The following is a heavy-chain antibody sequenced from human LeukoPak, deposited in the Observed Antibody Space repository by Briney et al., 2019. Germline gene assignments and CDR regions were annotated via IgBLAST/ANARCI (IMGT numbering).Heavy chain of an antibody. D-gene: IGHD6-6*01. CDR1: RFTFSDYY. V-gene: IGHV3-11*04. Sequence: GGSLRLSCAASRFTFSDYYMSWIRQAPGKGLEWVSYISSSGSTIYYADSVKGRFTISRDNAKNSLYLQMNSLRAEDTAVYYCARDLSSSSFDYWGQGTLVTVSS. CDR2: ISSSGSTI. CDR3: ARDLSSSSFDY. J-gene: IGHJ4*02.